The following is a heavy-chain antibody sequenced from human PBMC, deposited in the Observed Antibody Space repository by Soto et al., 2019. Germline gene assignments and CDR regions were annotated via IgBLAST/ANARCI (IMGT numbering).Heavy chain of an antibody. J-gene: IGHJ5*02. CDR1: GYTFTSYD. CDR2: MNPNSGNT. V-gene: IGHV1-8*01. D-gene: IGHD4-4*01. Sequence: PGPPVKISCKASGYTFTSYDINWVRQATGQGLEWMGWMNPNSGNTGYAQKFQGRVTMTRNTSISTAYMELSSLRSEDTAVYYCATYIQDYSPSRGWFDPWGQGTLVTVSS. CDR3: ATYIQDYSPSRGWFDP.